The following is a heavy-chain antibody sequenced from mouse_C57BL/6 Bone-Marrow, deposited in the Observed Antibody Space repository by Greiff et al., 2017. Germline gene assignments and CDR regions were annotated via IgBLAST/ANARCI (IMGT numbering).Heavy chain of an antibody. Sequence: VQLQQSGPGLVQPSQSLSITCTVSGFSLTSYGVHWVRQSPGKGLEWLGVLLRGGSTDYNAAFMSRLSITKDNSKSQVFFKMNSRQADDTAIYYCSNYDVWFAYWGQGTLVTVSA. CDR2: LLRGGST. CDR3: SNYDVWFAY. J-gene: IGHJ3*01. D-gene: IGHD2-12*01. V-gene: IGHV2-5*01. CDR1: GFSLTSYG.